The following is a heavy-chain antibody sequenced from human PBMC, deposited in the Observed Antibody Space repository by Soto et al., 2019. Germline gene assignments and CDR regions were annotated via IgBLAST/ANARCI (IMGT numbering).Heavy chain of an antibody. D-gene: IGHD6-13*01. V-gene: IGHV1-18*01. Sequence: ASVKVSCKASGYTFTNYGISWVRQAPGQGPQWMGWISCYNGETKYAQTLQGRVTMTTDTSTSTAYMELRSLRSDDTAVYYCARGGSTWSAEYYQHWGQGTLVTVSS. CDR2: ISCYNGET. J-gene: IGHJ1*01. CDR3: ARGGSTWSAEYYQH. CDR1: GYTFTNYG.